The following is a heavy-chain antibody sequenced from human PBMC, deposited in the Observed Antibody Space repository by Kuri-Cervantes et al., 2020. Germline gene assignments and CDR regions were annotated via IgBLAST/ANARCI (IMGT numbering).Heavy chain of an antibody. J-gene: IGHJ6*03. CDR2: IIPIFGTA. CDR1: GYTFTYRY. V-gene: IGHV1-69*06. D-gene: IGHD6-13*01. CDR3: AKARQQLVLRHYYYYYMDV. Sequence: SVKVSCKASGYTFTYRYLHWVRQAPGQALEWMGGIIPIFGTANYAQKFQGRVTITADKSTSTAYMELSSLRSEDTAVYYCAKARQQLVLRHYYYYYMDVWGKGTTVTVSS.